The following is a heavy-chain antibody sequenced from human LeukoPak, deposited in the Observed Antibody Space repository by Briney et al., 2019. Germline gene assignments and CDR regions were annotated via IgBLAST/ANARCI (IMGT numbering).Heavy chain of an antibody. V-gene: IGHV4-59*06. D-gene: IGHD3-22*01. CDR1: GGSISSYY. CDR3: ERAAITMIVVE. CDR2: IYYSGST. Sequence: TSETLSLTCTVSGGSISSYYWSWIRQHPGKGLEWIGYIYYSGSTYYNPSLKSRVTISVDTSKNQFSLKLSSVTAADTAVYYCERAAITMIVVEWGQGTLVTVSS. J-gene: IGHJ4*02.